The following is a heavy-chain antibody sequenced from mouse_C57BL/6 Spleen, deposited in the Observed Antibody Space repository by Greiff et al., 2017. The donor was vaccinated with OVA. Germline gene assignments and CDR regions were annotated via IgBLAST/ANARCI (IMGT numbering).Heavy chain of an antibody. CDR3: TRKGLLRAQWYFDV. Sequence: VQLQQSGAELVRPGASVTLSCKASGYTFTDYEMHWVKQTPVHGLDWIGAIDPETGGTAYNQKFKGKAILTADKSSSTAYMELRSLTSEDSAVYYCTRKGLLRAQWYFDVWGTGTTVTVSS. J-gene: IGHJ1*03. CDR2: IDPETGGT. V-gene: IGHV1-15*01. D-gene: IGHD1-1*01. CDR1: GYTFTDYE.